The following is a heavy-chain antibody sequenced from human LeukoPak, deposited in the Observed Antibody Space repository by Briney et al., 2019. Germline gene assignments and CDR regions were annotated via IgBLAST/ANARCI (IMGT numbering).Heavy chain of an antibody. CDR1: GGSISSYY. CDR2: IYTSGST. J-gene: IGHJ4*02. D-gene: IGHD6-19*01. V-gene: IGHV4-4*07. Sequence: SGTLSLTCTVSGGSISSYYWSWIRQPAGKGLEWIGRIYTSGSTNYNPSLKSRVTMSVDTSKNQSSLKLSSVTAADTAVYYCARDQGSGWWGLFDYCGQGTLVTVSS. CDR3: ARDQGSGWWGLFDY.